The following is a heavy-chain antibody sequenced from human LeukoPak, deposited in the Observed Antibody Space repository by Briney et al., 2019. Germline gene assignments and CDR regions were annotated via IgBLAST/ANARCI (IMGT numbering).Heavy chain of an antibody. V-gene: IGHV1-18*01. J-gene: IGHJ6*02. CDR2: ISAYNGNT. CDR3: ARSPRNCSSTSCYIYYNGMDV. D-gene: IGHD2-2*02. CDR1: GYTFTSYG. Sequence: ASVKVSCKASGYTFTSYGISWVRQAPGQGLEWMGWISAYNGNTNYAQKLQGRVTMTTDTSTSTAYMELRSLRSDDTAVYYCARSPRNCSSTSCYIYYNGMDVWGQGTTVTVSS.